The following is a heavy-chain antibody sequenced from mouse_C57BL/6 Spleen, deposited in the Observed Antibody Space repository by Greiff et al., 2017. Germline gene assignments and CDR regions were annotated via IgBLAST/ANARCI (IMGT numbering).Heavy chain of an antibody. D-gene: IGHD1-1*01. V-gene: IGHV1-59*01. CDR2: IDPSDSYT. J-gene: IGHJ3*01. Sequence: VQLQESGAELVRPGTSVKLSCKASGYTFTSYWMHWVKQRPGQGLEWIGVIDPSDSYTNYNQKFKGKATLTVDTSSSTAYMQLSSLTSEDSAVYYCARTNYGSSYGGFAYWGQGTLVTVSA. CDR3: ARTNYGSSYGGFAY. CDR1: GYTFTSYW.